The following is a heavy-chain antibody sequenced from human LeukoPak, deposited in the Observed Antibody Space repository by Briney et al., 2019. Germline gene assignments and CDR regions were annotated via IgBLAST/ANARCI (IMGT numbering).Heavy chain of an antibody. D-gene: IGHD6-13*01. CDR3: AKDRYSSSWYNGPDY. Sequence: GGSLRLSCAASGFTYSSYAMSWVRQAPGKGLEWVSAISGSGGSTYYADSVKGRFTISRDNSKNTLYLQMNSLRAEDTAVYYYAKDRYSSSWYNGPDYWGQGTLVTVSS. J-gene: IGHJ4*02. CDR1: GFTYSSYA. V-gene: IGHV3-23*01. CDR2: ISGSGGST.